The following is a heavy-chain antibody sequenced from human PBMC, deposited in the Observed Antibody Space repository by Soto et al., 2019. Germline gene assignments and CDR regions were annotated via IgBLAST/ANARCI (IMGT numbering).Heavy chain of an antibody. CDR1: GGSISISTYY. Sequence: QLQLRESGPGLVKPSETLSLTCTVSGGSISISTYYWIWIRQPPGKGLEWIGSVYYSGDTNYNPSLRSRVTVSSDTSKNQFSLRLSSVTAADTAVYYCAGAHQSTVSPYYYYYLDVWGKGTTVSVSS. J-gene: IGHJ6*03. CDR2: VYYSGDT. V-gene: IGHV4-39*01. D-gene: IGHD4-4*01. CDR3: AGAHQSTVSPYYYYYLDV.